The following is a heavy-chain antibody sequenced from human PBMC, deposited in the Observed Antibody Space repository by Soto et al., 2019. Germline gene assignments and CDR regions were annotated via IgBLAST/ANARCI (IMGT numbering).Heavy chain of an antibody. J-gene: IGHJ4*02. CDR1: GVTFSSYC. V-gene: IGHV3-33*01. CDR2: IWYDGSNK. D-gene: IGHD3-10*01. Sequence: PGGSLSLSCAASGVTFSSYCMHWVRQAPGKGLEWVAVIWYDGSNKYYADSVKGRFTISRDNSKNTLYLQMNSLRAEDTAVYYCARGTMVRGVIFDYWGQGTLVTVSS. CDR3: ARGTMVRGVIFDY.